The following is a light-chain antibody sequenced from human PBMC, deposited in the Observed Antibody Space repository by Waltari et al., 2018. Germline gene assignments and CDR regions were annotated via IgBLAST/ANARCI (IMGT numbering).Light chain of an antibody. CDR2: EVS. V-gene: IGLV2-23*02. CDR1: SSDVGSYNF. Sequence: QSALTQPASVSGSPGQSTTISCTGTSSDVGSYNFVSWYQQHPGKVPKRMIYEVSKRPSGVSNRFSGSKTGNTASLTVSGLQAEDEADYYCCSYAGSGTLVFGGGTKLTVL. J-gene: IGLJ2*01. CDR3: CSYAGSGTLV.